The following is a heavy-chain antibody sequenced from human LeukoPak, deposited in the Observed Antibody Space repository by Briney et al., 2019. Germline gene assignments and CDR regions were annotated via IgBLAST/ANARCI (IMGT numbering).Heavy chain of an antibody. V-gene: IGHV3-48*03. D-gene: IGHD6-13*01. CDR2: ISSRGSTI. CDR1: GCTFSSYE. J-gene: IGHJ4*02. CDR3: AIVAWEEIAAAGTLDFDY. Sequence: PGGSLRLSCAASGCTFSSYEMNWVRQAPGKGLEWVSYISSRGSTIYYADSVKGRFTSSRDNAKNSLYLQMNSLRAEDTAVYYCAIVAWEEIAAAGTLDFDYWGQGTLVTVSS.